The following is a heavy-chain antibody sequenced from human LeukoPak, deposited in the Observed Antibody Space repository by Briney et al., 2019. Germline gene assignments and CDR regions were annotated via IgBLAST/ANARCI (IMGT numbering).Heavy chain of an antibody. CDR1: GGSFSGYY. CDR3: ARGSVSSGYHHYFDY. V-gene: IGHV4-34*01. Sequence: SETLSLTCAVYGGSFSGYYWSWIRQPPGKGLEWIGEINHSGSTNYNPSLKSRVTISVDTSKNQFSLKLSFVTAADTAVYYCARGSVSSGYHHYFDYWGQGTLVTVSS. J-gene: IGHJ4*02. D-gene: IGHD3-22*01. CDR2: INHSGST.